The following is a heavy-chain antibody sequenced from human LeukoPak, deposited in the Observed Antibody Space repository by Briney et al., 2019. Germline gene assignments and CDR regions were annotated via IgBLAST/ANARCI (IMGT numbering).Heavy chain of an antibody. CDR1: GFTFSSYW. J-gene: IGHJ4*02. CDR2: IKQDGSEK. CDR3: ARDPGRAYYYDSSDY. V-gene: IGHV3-7*01. D-gene: IGHD3-22*01. Sequence: GGSPRLSCAASGFTFSSYWMSWVRQAPGKGLEWVANIKQDGSEKYYVDSVKGRFTISRDNAKNSLYLQMNSLRAEDTAVYYCARDPGRAYYYDSSDYWGQGTLVTVSS.